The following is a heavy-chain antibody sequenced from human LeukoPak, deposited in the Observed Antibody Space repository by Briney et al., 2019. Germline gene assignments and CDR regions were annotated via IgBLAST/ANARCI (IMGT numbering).Heavy chain of an antibody. J-gene: IGHJ3*01. V-gene: IGHV3-15*01. CDR2: IKTKSDGVTT. Sequence: GGSLRLSCAASVFTFTNAWMSCVCQAPREGLEWDGRIKTKSDGVTTDYAAPVKDRFTVSREDSKKMLYLEKNSLKTGDTAVYYCTTVAFHWGQGTMVTVSS. CDR3: TTVAFH. CDR1: VFTFTNAW.